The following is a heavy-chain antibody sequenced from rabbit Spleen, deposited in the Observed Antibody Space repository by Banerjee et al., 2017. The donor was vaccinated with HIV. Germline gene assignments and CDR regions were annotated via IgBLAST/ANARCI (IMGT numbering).Heavy chain of an antibody. D-gene: IGHD1-1*01. J-gene: IGHJ6*01. V-gene: IGHV1S45*01. CDR1: GLDFSGDSY. CDR3: ARDTSSSFSSYGMDL. Sequence: QEQLVESGGGLVKPGASLTLTCKASGLDFSGDSYDSYMCWVRQAPGKGLEWIACIDIGSSGFTYFANWAKGRFTISKTSSTAVTLQMTSLTAADTATYFCARDTSSSFSSYGMDLWGQGTLVTVS. CDR2: IDIGSSGFT.